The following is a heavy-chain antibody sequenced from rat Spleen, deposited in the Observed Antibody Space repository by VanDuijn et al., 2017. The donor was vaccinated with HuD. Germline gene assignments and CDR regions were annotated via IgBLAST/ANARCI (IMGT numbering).Heavy chain of an antibody. CDR3: ARWHYYSSYISSWFAY. Sequence: EVQLQESGPGLVKPSQSLSPTCSVSVYSITSSYNWNWIRKFPGDKLEWMGCINSAGNSNYNPALKSRISISRDTSKNQFFLQVNSVTTEDTATYYCARWHYYSSYISSWFAYWGQGTLVTVSS. CDR2: INSAGNS. CDR1: VYSITSSYN. D-gene: IGHD1-2*01. V-gene: IGHV3-3*01. J-gene: IGHJ3*01.